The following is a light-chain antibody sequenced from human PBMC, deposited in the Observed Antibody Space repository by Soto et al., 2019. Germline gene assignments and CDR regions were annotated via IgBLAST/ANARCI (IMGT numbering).Light chain of an antibody. V-gene: IGLV3-9*01. J-gene: IGLJ2*01. CDR1: NIGSKN. Sequence: SYELTQPLSVSLALGQTARITCGGNNIGSKNVHWYQQKPGQAPVLVIYRDSNRPSGIPERFSGSNSGNTATLTISRAQAGDEADYYCQVWDSSTGVFGGGTKLTVL. CDR3: QVWDSSTGV. CDR2: RDS.